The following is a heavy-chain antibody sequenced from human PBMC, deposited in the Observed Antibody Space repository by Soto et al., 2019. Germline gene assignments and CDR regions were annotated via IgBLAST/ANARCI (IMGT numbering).Heavy chain of an antibody. CDR2: IIPMFGIV. CDR1: GDRFSRYG. V-gene: IGHV1-69*01. Sequence: QMYLVQSGAEVKTPGYSVKVSCKASGDRFSRYGFSWVRQGPGQGLEWMGGIIPMFGIVNYAQNFQGRLTIIADDSTSTVYMELSSLTFEDTAVFYCARGGDGRPLDYWGQGTLVTVSS. D-gene: IGHD2-21*01. J-gene: IGHJ4*02. CDR3: ARGGDGRPLDY.